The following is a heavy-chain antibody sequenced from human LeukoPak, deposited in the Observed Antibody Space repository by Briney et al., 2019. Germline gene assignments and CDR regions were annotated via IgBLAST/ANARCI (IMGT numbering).Heavy chain of an antibody. CDR3: AKDMYDILTGYDIGRDNWFDP. J-gene: IGHJ5*02. CDR2: ISYDGSNN. D-gene: IGHD3-9*01. V-gene: IGHV3-30*18. CDR1: GFTFSNYG. Sequence: GTPLRLSCTASGFTFSNYGMHWVRQAPGKGLEWVAVISYDGSNNYYADSVKGRFTISRDNFKNTLYLQMNSLRAEDTAVYYCAKDMYDILTGYDIGRDNWFDPWGQGTLVSVSS.